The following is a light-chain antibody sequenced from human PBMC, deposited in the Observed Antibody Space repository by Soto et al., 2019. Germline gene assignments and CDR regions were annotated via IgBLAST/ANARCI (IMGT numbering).Light chain of an antibody. V-gene: IGLV2-8*01. J-gene: IGLJ1*01. Sequence: QSALTQPPSASGSPGQSVTISCTGTSSDIGAYIYVSWYQQHPGKAPKLMISEVSRRPSGVPERFSGSKSGNTASLTVSGLKADDEAHYYCSSYAGRNNFVFGTGTKLTVL. CDR1: SSDIGAYIY. CDR2: EVS. CDR3: SSYAGRNNFV.